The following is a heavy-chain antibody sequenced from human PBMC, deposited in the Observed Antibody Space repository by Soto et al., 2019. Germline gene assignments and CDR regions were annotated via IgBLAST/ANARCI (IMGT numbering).Heavy chain of an antibody. CDR3: ARTYYDFWSGYPDY. D-gene: IGHD3-3*01. J-gene: IGHJ4*02. CDR2: IWYDGSNK. Sequence: SLRLSCAASGFTFSSYGMHWVRQAPGKGLEWVAVIWYDGSNKYYADSVKGRFTISRDNSKNTLYLQMNSLRAEDTAVYYCARTYYDFWSGYPDYWGQGTLVTVSS. CDR1: GFTFSSYG. V-gene: IGHV3-33*01.